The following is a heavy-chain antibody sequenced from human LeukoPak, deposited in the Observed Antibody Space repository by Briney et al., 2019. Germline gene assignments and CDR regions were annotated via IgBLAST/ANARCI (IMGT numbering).Heavy chain of an antibody. V-gene: IGHV1-69*13. Sequence: ASVKVSCKASGGTFSSYAISWVRQAPGQGLEWMGGIIPIFGTANYAQKFQGRVTITADESTSTAYMELSSLRSEDTAVYYCARGVWGYYYYYMDVWGKGTTVTISS. CDR1: GGTFSSYA. D-gene: IGHD6-13*01. J-gene: IGHJ6*03. CDR2: IIPIFGTA. CDR3: ARGVWGYYYYYMDV.